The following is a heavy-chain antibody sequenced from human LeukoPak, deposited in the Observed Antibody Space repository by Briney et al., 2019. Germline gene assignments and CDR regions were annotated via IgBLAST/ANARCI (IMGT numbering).Heavy chain of an antibody. J-gene: IGHJ4*02. Sequence: SETLSLTCTVSGGSISSYYWSWIRQPPGKGLEWIGYIYYSGSTNYNPSLKSRVTISVDTSKNQFSLRLSSVTAADTAVYYCARNHYYDSCGYLFDYWGQGTLVTVSS. D-gene: IGHD3-22*01. CDR2: IYYSGST. CDR3: ARNHYYDSCGYLFDY. CDR1: GGSISSYY. V-gene: IGHV4-59*01.